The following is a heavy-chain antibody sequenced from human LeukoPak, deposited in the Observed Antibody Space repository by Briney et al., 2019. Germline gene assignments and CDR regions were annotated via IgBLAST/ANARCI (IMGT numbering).Heavy chain of an antibody. J-gene: IGHJ4*02. CDR2: IKQDGSEK. CDR1: GFTFSSYW. CDR3: ARDSGSGDGLFDY. D-gene: IGHD1-26*01. Sequence: GGSLRLSCAASGFTFSSYWMSWVRQAPGKGLEWVANIKQDGSEKYYVDSVKGRFTISRDNAKNSLYLQMNSLRAEDTAVYYCARDSGSGDGLFDYWGQGTLVTVSS. V-gene: IGHV3-7*01.